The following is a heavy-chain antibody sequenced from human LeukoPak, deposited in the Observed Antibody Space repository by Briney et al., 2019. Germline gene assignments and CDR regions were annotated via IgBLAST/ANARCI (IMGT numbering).Heavy chain of an antibody. CDR3: ARDPLPQQPEYFQH. D-gene: IGHD6-13*01. J-gene: IGHJ1*01. CDR1: GFTFSSYG. Sequence: GGSLRLSCAASGFTFSSYGMHWVRQAPGKGLEWVAVIWYDGSKKYYADSVKGRFTISRDNSKNTLYLQMNSLRAEDTAVYYCARDPLPQQPEYFQHWGQGTLVTVSS. V-gene: IGHV3-33*01. CDR2: IWYDGSKK.